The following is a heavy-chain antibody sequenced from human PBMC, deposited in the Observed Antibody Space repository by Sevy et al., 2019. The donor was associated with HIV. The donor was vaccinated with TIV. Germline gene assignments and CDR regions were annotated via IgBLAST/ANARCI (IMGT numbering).Heavy chain of an antibody. J-gene: IGHJ6*02. CDR2: FIPMFDTA. Sequence: ASVKVSCKASGGTFSNYAISWVRQAPGQGLEWMGGFIPMFDTANSAQKFQGRVTLTADGSTSTAYMELSSLRSEDTAVYYCASSYYESRGYSTFYYYGMDVWGQGTTVTVS. CDR1: GGTFSNYA. CDR3: ASSYYESRGYSTFYYYGMDV. D-gene: IGHD3-22*01. V-gene: IGHV1-69*13.